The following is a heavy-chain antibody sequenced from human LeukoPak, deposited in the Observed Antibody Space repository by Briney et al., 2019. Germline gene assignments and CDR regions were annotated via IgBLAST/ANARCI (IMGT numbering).Heavy chain of an antibody. Sequence: GGSLRLSCAASGFTFSSYAMSWVRQAPGKGLEWVSAISGSGGSTYYADSVKGRFTISRDNSKNTLYLQMNSLRAEDTAVYYCAKVYGESWMLYYFDYWGQGTLVTVSS. J-gene: IGHJ4*02. CDR1: GFTFSSYA. V-gene: IGHV3-23*01. CDR3: AKVYGESWMLYYFDY. CDR2: ISGSGGST. D-gene: IGHD4-17*01.